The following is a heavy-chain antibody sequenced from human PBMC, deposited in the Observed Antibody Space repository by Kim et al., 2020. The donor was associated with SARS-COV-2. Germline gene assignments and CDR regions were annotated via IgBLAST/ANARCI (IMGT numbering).Heavy chain of an antibody. V-gene: IGHV3-30-3*01. J-gene: IGHJ6*02. CDR3: ASVGMDV. CDR1: GFTFSSYA. CDR2: ISYDGSNK. Sequence: GGSLRLSCAASGFTFSSYAMHWVRQAPGKGLEWVAVISYDGSNKYYADSVKGRFTISRDNSKNTLYLQMNSLRAEDTAVYYCASVGMDVWGQGTTVTVSS.